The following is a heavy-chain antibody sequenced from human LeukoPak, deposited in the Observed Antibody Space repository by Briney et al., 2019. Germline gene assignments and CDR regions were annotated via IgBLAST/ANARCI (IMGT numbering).Heavy chain of an antibody. CDR2: IIPIFGTA. D-gene: IGHD6-13*01. CDR1: GGTFSSYA. J-gene: IGHJ4*02. V-gene: IGHV1-69*01. Sequence: ASVKVSCKASGGTFSSYAISWVRQAPGQGLELMGGIIPIFGTANYAQKFQGRVTITADESTSTAYMELSSLRSEDTAVYYCARSFIAAAGTWRYFDYWGQGTLVTVSS. CDR3: ARSFIAAAGTWRYFDY.